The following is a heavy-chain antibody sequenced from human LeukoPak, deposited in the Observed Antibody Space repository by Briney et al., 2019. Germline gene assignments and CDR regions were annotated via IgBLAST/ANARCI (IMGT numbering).Heavy chain of an antibody. CDR2: MNPNSGNT. J-gene: IGHJ6*02. CDR3: ARGIGIMITFGGYGMDV. V-gene: IGHV1-8*02. CDR1: GYTFTGYY. D-gene: IGHD3-16*01. Sequence: GASVKVSCKASGYTFTGYYMHWVRQATGQGLEWMGWMNPNSGNTGYAQKFQGRVTMTRNTSISTAYMELSSLRSEDTAVYYCARGIGIMITFGGYGMDVWGQGTTVTVSS.